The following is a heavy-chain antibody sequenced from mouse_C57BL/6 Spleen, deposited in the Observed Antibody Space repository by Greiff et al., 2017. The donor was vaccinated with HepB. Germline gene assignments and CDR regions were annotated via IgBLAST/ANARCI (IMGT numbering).Heavy chain of an antibody. J-gene: IGHJ2*01. V-gene: IGHV1-64*01. CDR2: IHPNSGST. Sequence: QVQLKQPGAELVKPGASVKLSCKASGYTFTSYWMHWVKQRPGQGLEWIGMIHPNSGSTNYNEKFKSKATLTVDKSSSTAYMHLSSLTSEDSAVYYCARVESVFDYWGQGTTLTVSS. CDR1: GYTFTSYW. CDR3: ARVESVFDY.